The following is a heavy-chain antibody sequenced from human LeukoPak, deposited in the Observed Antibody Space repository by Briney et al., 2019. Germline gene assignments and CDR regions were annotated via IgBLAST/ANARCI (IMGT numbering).Heavy chain of an antibody. J-gene: IGHJ5*02. CDR1: GYTFTSYD. V-gene: IGHV1-8*01. D-gene: IGHD3-3*01. Sequence: ASVKVSCKASGYTFTSYDINWVRQATGRGLEWMGWMNPNSGNTGYAQKFQGRVTMTRNTSISTAYMELSSLRSEDTAVYYCARVKSTYYDFWSGYYPTPGNWFDPWGQGTLVTVSS. CDR3: ARVKSTYYDFWSGYYPTPGNWFDP. CDR2: MNPNSGNT.